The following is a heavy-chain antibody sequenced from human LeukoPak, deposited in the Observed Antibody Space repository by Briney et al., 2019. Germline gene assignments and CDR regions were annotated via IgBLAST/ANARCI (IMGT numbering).Heavy chain of an antibody. D-gene: IGHD5-12*01. CDR3: ARDRLAIWFDP. J-gene: IGHJ5*02. Sequence: ASVKVACKTSGYTFTGYYMGWVRQAPEQGLEWMGWINPNSGGTNYAQKFQGRVTMTRDTSISTAYMELSRLRSDDTAVYYCARDRLAIWFDPWGQGTLVTVSS. CDR2: INPNSGGT. CDR1: GYTFTGYY. V-gene: IGHV1-2*02.